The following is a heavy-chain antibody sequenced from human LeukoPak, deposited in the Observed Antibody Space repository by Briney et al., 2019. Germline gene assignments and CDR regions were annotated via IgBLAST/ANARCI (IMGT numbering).Heavy chain of an antibody. V-gene: IGHV4-39*07. Sequence: SETLSLTCTVSGGSISTSNYYWGWIRQPPGKGLEWIGNIFYSGSTYYSPSLKSRVTISIDTSKNQFSLKLSSVTAADTAVYYCARASYSYDINGWVPFDYWGQGTLVTVSS. CDR1: GGSISTSNYY. CDR2: IFYSGST. CDR3: ARASYSYDINGWVPFDY. D-gene: IGHD3-22*01. J-gene: IGHJ4*02.